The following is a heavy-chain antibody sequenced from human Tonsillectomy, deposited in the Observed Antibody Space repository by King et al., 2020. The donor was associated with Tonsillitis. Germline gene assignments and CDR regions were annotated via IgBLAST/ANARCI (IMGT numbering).Heavy chain of an antibody. Sequence: VQLVESGGGVVQPGRSLRLSCAASGFTLSSYGMHWVRQAPGKGLEWVAVISYDGSNKYYADSVKGRFTISRDNSKNTLYLQMNSLRAEDTAVYYCAKDRGGNSVVSDYWGQGTLVTVSS. CDR3: AKDRGGNSVVSDY. CDR1: GFTLSSYG. J-gene: IGHJ4*02. D-gene: IGHD4-23*01. V-gene: IGHV3-30*18. CDR2: ISYDGSNK.